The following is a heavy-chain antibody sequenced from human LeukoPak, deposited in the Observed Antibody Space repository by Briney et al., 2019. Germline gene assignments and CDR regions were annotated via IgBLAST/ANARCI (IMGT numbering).Heavy chain of an antibody. CDR3: ARWTNGWSGSESYFDY. J-gene: IGHJ4*02. Sequence: SETLSLTCTVSGGSISSYYWSWIRQPPGKGLEWIGYIYYSGSTNCNPSLKSRVTISVDTSKNQFSLKLSSVTAADTAVYYCARWTNGWSGSESYFDYWGQGTLVTVSS. CDR2: IYYSGST. CDR1: GGSISSYY. D-gene: IGHD3-3*01. V-gene: IGHV4-59*01.